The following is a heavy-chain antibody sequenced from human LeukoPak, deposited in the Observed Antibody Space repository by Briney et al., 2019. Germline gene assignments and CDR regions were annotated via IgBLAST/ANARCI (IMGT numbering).Heavy chain of an antibody. V-gene: IGHV1-24*01. CDR3: ATYKPRYTWIQH. CDR2: FDPEDGKT. Sequence: ASVKVSCKVSGYTLTELSMHWVRQAPGKGLEWMGGFDPEDGKTIYAQKFQGRVTMTEDTSTDTAYMELSSLRSEDTAVYYCATYKPRYTWIQHWGQGTLVTVSS. CDR1: GYTLTELS. J-gene: IGHJ1*01. D-gene: IGHD5-12*01.